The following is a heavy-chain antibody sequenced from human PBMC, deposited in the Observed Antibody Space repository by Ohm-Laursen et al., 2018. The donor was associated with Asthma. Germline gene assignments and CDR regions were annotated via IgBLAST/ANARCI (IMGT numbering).Heavy chain of an antibody. CDR3: ARSLIKEYYYYGMDV. V-gene: IGHV1-69*17. CDR2: IIPIFGIA. Sequence: SSVKVSCKASGGTFSSYAISWVRQAPGQGLEWMGGIIPIFGIANYAQKFQGRVTITADKSTSTAYMELSSLRSEDTAVYYCARSLIKEYYYYGMDVWGQGTTVTVSS. D-gene: IGHD3-16*01. CDR1: GGTFSSYA. J-gene: IGHJ6*02.